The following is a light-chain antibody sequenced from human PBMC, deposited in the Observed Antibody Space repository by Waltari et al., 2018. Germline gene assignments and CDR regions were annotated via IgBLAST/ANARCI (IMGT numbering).Light chain of an antibody. CDR1: QSVRRA. V-gene: IGKV3-20*01. J-gene: IGKJ1*01. CDR2: DAS. CDR3: QHYVRLPVA. Sequence: DIVLTQPPGTLPLSPGARATLSCRASQSVRRAFAWYQQRPGQAPRLLIYDASNRATGIPDRFSGSGSGTDVSLTISRLEPEDFAVYYCQHYVRLPVAFGQGTKVEIK.